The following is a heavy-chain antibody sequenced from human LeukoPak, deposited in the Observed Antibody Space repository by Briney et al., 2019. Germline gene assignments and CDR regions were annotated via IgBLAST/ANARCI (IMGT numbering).Heavy chain of an antibody. D-gene: IGHD3-22*01. CDR2: ISAYNGNT. CDR1: GYTFTSYG. V-gene: IGHV1-18*01. CDR3: ARDEMRWRYYDSSGLDY. Sequence: ASVKVSCKASGYTFTSYGISWVRQAPGQGLEWMGWISAYNGNTNYAQKLQGRVTMTTDASTSTAYMELRSLRSDDTAVYYCARDEMRWRYYDSSGLDYWGQGTLVTVSS. J-gene: IGHJ4*02.